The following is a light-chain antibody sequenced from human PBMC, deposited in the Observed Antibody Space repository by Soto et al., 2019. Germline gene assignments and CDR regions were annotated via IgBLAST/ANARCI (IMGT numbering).Light chain of an antibody. J-gene: IGKJ1*01. CDR3: LQDFSYPRT. Sequence: EIVLTQSPATLSLSPGERPTLPCRASQSVSSYLAWYQQKPGQAPRLLMYEASTRATGIPARFSGSGYGTDFNLTISSLQTEDSATYYCLQDFSYPRTFGQGTKVDIK. CDR1: QSVSSY. CDR2: EAS. V-gene: IGKV3-11*01.